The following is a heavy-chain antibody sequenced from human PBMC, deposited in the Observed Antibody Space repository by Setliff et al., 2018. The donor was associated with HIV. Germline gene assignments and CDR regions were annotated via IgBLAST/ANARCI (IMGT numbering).Heavy chain of an antibody. CDR3: ATGRGGSRSRLVL. D-gene: IGHD3-10*01. CDR1: GYTLSELS. CDR2: FDPQDGET. J-gene: IGHJ4*02. V-gene: IGHV1-24*01. Sequence: ASVKVSCKVYGYTLSELSIHWVRQAPGKGLEWMGYFDPQDGETVYAQKFQGRVTLTEDTSTGTAYMELSGLRSEDTAVYYCATGRGGSRSRLVLWGQGTLVTAPQ.